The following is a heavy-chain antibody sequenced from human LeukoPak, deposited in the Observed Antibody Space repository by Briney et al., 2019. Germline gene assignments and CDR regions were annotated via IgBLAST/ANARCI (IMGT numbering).Heavy chain of an antibody. CDR2: INAGNGNT. Sequence: ASVKVSCKASGYTCTSYAMHWVRQAPGQRLEWMGWINAGNGNTKYSQKFQGRVTMTTDTSTSTAYMELRSLRSDDTAVYYCARGSYFDYWGQGTLVTVSS. V-gene: IGHV1-3*01. CDR1: GYTCTSYA. J-gene: IGHJ4*02. CDR3: ARGSYFDY.